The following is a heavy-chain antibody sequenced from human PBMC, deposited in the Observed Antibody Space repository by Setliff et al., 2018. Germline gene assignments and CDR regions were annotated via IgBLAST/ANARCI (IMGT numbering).Heavy chain of an antibody. CDR2: INHSGST. CDR3: ARDRQYCSSTSCYTSYFYYYAMDI. J-gene: IGHJ6*01. D-gene: IGHD2-2*02. Sequence: SETLSLTCAVYGGSFSGYYWSWIRQPPGKGPEWIGEINHSGSTNYNPSLKSRVTISLDTSTNQVSLKLSSVTAADTAVYYCARDRQYCSSTSCYTSYFYYYAMDIWG. CDR1: GGSFSGYY. V-gene: IGHV4-34*01.